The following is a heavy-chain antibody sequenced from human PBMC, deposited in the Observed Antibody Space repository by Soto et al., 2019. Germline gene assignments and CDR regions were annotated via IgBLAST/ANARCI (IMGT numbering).Heavy chain of an antibody. CDR2: IYYSGST. Sequence: PSETLSLTCTVSGGSISSYYWSWIRQPPGKGLEWIGYIYYSGSTYYNPSLKSRVTISVDTSKNQFSLKLSSVTAADTAVYYCARLRTTSDYYYYMDVWGKGTTVTVSS. V-gene: IGHV4-59*08. CDR3: ARLRTTSDYYYYMDV. D-gene: IGHD1-7*01. J-gene: IGHJ6*03. CDR1: GGSISSYY.